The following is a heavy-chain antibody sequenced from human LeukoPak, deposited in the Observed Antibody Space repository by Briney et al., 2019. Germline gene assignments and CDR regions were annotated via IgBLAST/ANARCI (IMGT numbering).Heavy chain of an antibody. CDR3: ARETTIIRGVINPIDC. V-gene: IGHV6-1*01. D-gene: IGHD3-10*01. CDR2: TYYRSKWYT. J-gene: IGHJ4*02. CDR1: GDSFSGNSVV. Sequence: SQTLSLTCAISGDSFSGNSVVWDWIRLSPSRGLEWLGRTYYRSKWYTECEVSVKSRITINPDNSMYQLSLQLNSVTPEDTGVYYCARETTIIRGVINPIDCCGQGTLVGVCS.